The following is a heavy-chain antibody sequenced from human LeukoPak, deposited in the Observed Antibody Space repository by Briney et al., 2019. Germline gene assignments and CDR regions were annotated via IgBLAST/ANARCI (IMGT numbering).Heavy chain of an antibody. CDR2: ISESGAHT. V-gene: IGHV3-23*01. CDR1: GIMFSDYS. J-gene: IGHJ6*02. D-gene: IGHD2-2*01. Sequence: PGGSLRLSCAASGIMFSDYSMNWVRQAPGKGLEWVSIISESGAHTYYAASVTGRFTLSRDNSKNTLFLRMNSLRVEDTAVYFCAKMYHMHTSYYYGMDVWGHGTAVTVSS. CDR3: AKMYHMHTSYYYGMDV.